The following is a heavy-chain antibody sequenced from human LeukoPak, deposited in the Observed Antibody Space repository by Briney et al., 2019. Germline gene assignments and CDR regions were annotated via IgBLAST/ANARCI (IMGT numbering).Heavy chain of an antibody. J-gene: IGHJ6*02. V-gene: IGHV1-18*01. CDR2: ISAYNGNT. CDR1: GYTFTSYG. CDR3: AREDNRDSSPAWGSYYGMDV. Sequence: ASVKVSCKASGYTFTSYGISWVRRAPGQGLEWMGWISAYNGNTNYAQKLQGRVTMTTDTSTSTAYMELRSLRSDDTAVYYCAREDNRDSSPAWGSYYGMDVWGQGTTVTVSS. D-gene: IGHD3-22*01.